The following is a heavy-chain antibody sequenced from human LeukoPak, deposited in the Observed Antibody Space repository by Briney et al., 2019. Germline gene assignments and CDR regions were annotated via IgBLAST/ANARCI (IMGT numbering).Heavy chain of an antibody. CDR3: ARGRSERYYDSSGYYY. J-gene: IGHJ4*02. CDR1: GYTFTSYG. D-gene: IGHD3-22*01. Sequence: GASVKVSCKASGYTFTSYGINWVRQATGQGLEWMGWMNPNSGNTGYAQKFQGRVTMTRNTSISTAYMELSSLRSEDTAVYYCARGRSERYYDSSGYYYWGQGTLVTVSS. CDR2: MNPNSGNT. V-gene: IGHV1-8*02.